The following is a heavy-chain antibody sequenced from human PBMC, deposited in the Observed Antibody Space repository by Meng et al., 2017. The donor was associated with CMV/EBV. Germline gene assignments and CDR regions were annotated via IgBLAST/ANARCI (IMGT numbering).Heavy chain of an antibody. CDR1: GGSHRSYY. D-gene: IGHD2-2*01. CDR3: ARTDCSSTSCYLNY. V-gene: IGHV4-4*07. CDR2: IYSSGGT. Sequence: VSGGSHRSYYWSWIRQPAGKGLELIGRIYSSGGTNYKSSLKSRVTMSVDTSRNQFSLKLSSVTAADTAVYYCARTDCSSTSCYLNYWGQGTLVTVSS. J-gene: IGHJ4*02.